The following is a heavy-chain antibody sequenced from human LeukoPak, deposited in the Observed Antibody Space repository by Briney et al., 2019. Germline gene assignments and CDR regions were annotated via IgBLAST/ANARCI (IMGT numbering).Heavy chain of an antibody. D-gene: IGHD1-26*01. V-gene: IGHV1-46*01. CDR3: ARAGVGATIPYYFDY. J-gene: IGHJ4*02. Sequence: ASVKVSCKASGYTFTSYYMHWVRQAPGQGLEWMGIINPGGGSTSYAQKFQGRVTMTRDTSTSTVYMELSSLRSEDTAVYYCARAGVGATIPYYFDYWGQGTLVTVSS. CDR2: INPGGGST. CDR1: GYTFTSYY.